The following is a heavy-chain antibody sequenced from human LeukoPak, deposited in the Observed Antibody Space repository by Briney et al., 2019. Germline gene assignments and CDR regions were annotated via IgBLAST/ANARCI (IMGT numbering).Heavy chain of an antibody. D-gene: IGHD3-10*01. V-gene: IGHV4-34*01. Sequence: SETLSLTCAVYGGSFSGYYWTWIRQPPGKGLEWIGEINHSGSTNYNPSLKSRVTISVDTSKNQFSLKLSSVTAADTAVYYCARGDDPTYNYGSGTSYDFDYWGQGTLVIVSS. CDR3: ARGDDPTYNYGSGTSYDFDY. CDR2: INHSGST. J-gene: IGHJ4*02. CDR1: GGSFSGYY.